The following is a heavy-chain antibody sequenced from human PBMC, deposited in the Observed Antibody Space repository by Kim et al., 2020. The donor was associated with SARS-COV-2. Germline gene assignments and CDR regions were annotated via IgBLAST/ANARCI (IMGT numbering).Heavy chain of an antibody. D-gene: IGHD4-17*01. CDR3: ARMTTVTFDAFDI. J-gene: IGHJ3*02. CDR1: GGSFSGYY. Sequence: SETLSLTCAVYGGSFSGYYWSWIRQPPGKGLEWIGEINHSGSTNYNPSLKSRVTISVDTSKNQFSLKLSSVTAADTAVYYCARMTTVTFDAFDIWGQGTMVTVSS. V-gene: IGHV4-34*01. CDR2: INHSGST.